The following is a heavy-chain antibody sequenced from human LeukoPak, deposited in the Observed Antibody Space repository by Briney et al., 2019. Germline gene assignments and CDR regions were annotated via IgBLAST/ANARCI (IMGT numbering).Heavy chain of an antibody. J-gene: IGHJ4*02. CDR3: ARGGAYYYDSSGYYYRRVYFDY. CDR2: ISAYNGNT. D-gene: IGHD3-22*01. CDR1: GYTFTSYG. Sequence: GASVKVSCKASGYTFTSYGISWVRQAPGQGLEWMGWISAYNGNTNYAQKLQGRVTMTTDTSTSTAYMELRSLRSDDTAVYYCARGGAYYYDSSGYYYRRVYFDYWGQGTLVTVSS. V-gene: IGHV1-18*01.